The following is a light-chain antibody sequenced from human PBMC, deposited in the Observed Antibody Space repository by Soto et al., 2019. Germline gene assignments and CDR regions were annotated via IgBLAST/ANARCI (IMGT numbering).Light chain of an antibody. V-gene: IGKV3-20*01. CDR3: QYYNTSSGFA. Sequence: VLTQSPGTLSLSPGESATLSCRASQTVSSAYLAWYQKKPGQAPRLLIYGASSRVPIVPDRFSGSGSGADFNLAISRLETEDFALYYCQYYNTSSGFAFGPGTRV. CDR2: GAS. J-gene: IGKJ3*01. CDR1: QTVSSAY.